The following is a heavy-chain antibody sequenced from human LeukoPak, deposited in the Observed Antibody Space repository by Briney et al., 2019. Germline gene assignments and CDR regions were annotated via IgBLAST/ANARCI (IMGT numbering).Heavy chain of an antibody. V-gene: IGHV1-69*02. D-gene: IGHD2-15*01. J-gene: IGHJ4*02. Sequence: EASVKVSCKASGFAFTNFYMHCVRQAPGQGLEWMGRIIPILGIANYAQKFQGRVTITADKSTSTAYMELSSLRSEDTAVYYCAAALYDGYCSGGSCYSLLEDYWGQGTLVTVSS. CDR1: GFAFTNFY. CDR2: IIPILGIA. CDR3: AAALYDGYCSGGSCYSLLEDY.